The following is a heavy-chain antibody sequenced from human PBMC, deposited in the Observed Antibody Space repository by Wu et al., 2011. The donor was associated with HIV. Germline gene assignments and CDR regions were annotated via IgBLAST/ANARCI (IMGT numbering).Heavy chain of an antibody. V-gene: IGHV1-69*05. J-gene: IGHJ5*02. CDR1: GGTFSSYA. CDR2: IIPIFGTA. Sequence: QVQLVQSGAEVKKPGSSVKVSCKASGGTFSSYAISWVRQAPGQGLEWMGGIIPIFGTANYAQKFQGRVTITTDESTSTAYMELSSLRSEDTAVYYCAREYDSSGYWSSEVWFDPWGQGTRGHRLP. CDR3: AREYDSSGYWSSEVWFDP. D-gene: IGHD3-22*01.